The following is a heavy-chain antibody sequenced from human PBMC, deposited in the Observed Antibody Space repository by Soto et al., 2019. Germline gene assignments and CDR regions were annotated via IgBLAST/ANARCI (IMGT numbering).Heavy chain of an antibody. Sequence: SQTLSLTCAISGDSVSSNSAAWNWIRQSPSRGLEWLGRTYYRSRWYNDYAVSVKSRITVNPDTSKNQFSLHLNSVTPEDTAVYYGAGTNPLQWHYMDVWEKGTPVTVSS. J-gene: IGHJ6*03. CDR1: GDSVSSNSAA. CDR3: AGTNPLQWHYMDV. D-gene: IGHD1-7*01. CDR2: TYYRSRWYN. V-gene: IGHV6-1*01.